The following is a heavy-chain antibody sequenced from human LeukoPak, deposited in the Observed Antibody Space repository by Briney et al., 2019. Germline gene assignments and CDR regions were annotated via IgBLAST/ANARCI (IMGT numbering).Heavy chain of an antibody. D-gene: IGHD3-22*01. J-gene: IGHJ4*02. CDR2: ISAYNGNT. CDR3: ARDYYDSSGYYRGGDYFDY. V-gene: IGHV1-18*01. Sequence: ASVKVSCKASGYTFTSYGISWVRQAPGQGLEWMGWISAYNGNTNYAQKLQGRVTMTTDTSTSTAYMELRSLRSDDTAVYYCARDYYDSSGYYRGGDYFDYWGQGTLVIVSS. CDR1: GYTFTSYG.